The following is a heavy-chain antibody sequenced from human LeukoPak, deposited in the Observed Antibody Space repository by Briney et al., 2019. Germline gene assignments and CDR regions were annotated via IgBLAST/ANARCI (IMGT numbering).Heavy chain of an antibody. CDR1: GFTFDEYA. V-gene: IGHV3-23*01. J-gene: IGHJ5*02. CDR3: GKEGGA. D-gene: IGHD3-16*01. CDR2: IGGRGTST. Sequence: GRSLRLSCAASGFTFDEYAMHWVRQAPGKGLEWVSAIGGRGTSTYYADSLEGRFTIVRDNSKDMVYLQMSSLKVEDTAIYYCGKEGGAWGQGTQVTVSS.